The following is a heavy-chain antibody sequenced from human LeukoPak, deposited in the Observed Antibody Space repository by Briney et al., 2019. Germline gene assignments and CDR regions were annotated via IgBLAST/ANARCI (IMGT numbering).Heavy chain of an antibody. Sequence: GGSLRLSCAASGFTFSSHAMHWVRQAPGKGLECVSTINDSGDRTYYATSVKGRFSVSRDNSKNTLYLQMGSPRAEDVAVYYCARGRQGAKTRYFDIWGRGTLVTVSS. CDR2: INDSGDRT. D-gene: IGHD1-26*01. CDR1: GFTFSSHA. V-gene: IGHV3-64*01. CDR3: ARGRQGAKTRYFDI. J-gene: IGHJ2*01.